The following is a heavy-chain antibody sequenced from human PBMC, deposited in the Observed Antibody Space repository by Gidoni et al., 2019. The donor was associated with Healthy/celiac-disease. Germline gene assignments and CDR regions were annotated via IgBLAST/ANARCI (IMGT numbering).Heavy chain of an antibody. Sequence: QVQLQQWGAGLFKPSETLSLTCAVYGGSFSGYYWSWIRQPPGKGLEWIGEINHSGSTNYNPSLKSRVTISVDTSKNQFSLKLSSVTAADTAVYYCARRISWYREGNWFDPWGQGTLVTVSS. CDR2: INHSGST. V-gene: IGHV4-34*01. CDR1: GGSFSGYY. CDR3: ARRISWYREGNWFDP. D-gene: IGHD6-13*01. J-gene: IGHJ5*02.